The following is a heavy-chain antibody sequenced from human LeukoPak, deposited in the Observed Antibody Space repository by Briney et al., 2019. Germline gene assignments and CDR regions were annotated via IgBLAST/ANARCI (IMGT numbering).Heavy chain of an antibody. V-gene: IGHV1-18*04. D-gene: IGHD2-2*01. Sequence: ASVKVSCKASGYTFTSYRISWVRQAPGQGLEWMGWISAYNGDTNYAQKLQGRVTMTTDTSTSTAYMELRSLRSDDTAVYYCARDDIVVIPAAMGFDYWGQGTLVTVSS. CDR3: ARDDIVVIPAAMGFDY. J-gene: IGHJ4*02. CDR1: GYTFTSYR. CDR2: ISAYNGDT.